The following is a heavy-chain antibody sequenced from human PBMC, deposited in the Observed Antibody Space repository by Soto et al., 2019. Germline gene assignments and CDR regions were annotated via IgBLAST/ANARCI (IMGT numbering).Heavy chain of an antibody. CDR1: GYTFTSYY. Sequence: ASVKVSCKASGYTFTSYYMHWVRQAPGQGLEWMGIINPSGGSTSYAQKFQGRVTMTRDTSTSTVYMELSSLRSEDTAVYYCAREDDYGDYVRTWFDPWGQGTLVTVSS. CDR2: INPSGGST. J-gene: IGHJ5*02. CDR3: AREDDYGDYVRTWFDP. D-gene: IGHD4-17*01. V-gene: IGHV1-46*01.